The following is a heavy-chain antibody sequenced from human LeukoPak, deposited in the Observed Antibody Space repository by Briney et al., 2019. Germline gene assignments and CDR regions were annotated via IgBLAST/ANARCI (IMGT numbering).Heavy chain of an antibody. J-gene: IGHJ6*03. CDR3: ARGVVAATFYYYMDV. CDR2: INPHSGGT. D-gene: IGHD2-15*01. V-gene: IGHV1-2*02. CDR1: GYTFTGYY. Sequence: ASVKVSCKPSGYTFTGYYIQWVRQAPGQGLEWMGWINPHSGGTNYAPKFQGRVSMTGDTSISTAYMELSRLRSDDTAVYYCARGVVAATFYYYMDVWGKGTTVTVSS.